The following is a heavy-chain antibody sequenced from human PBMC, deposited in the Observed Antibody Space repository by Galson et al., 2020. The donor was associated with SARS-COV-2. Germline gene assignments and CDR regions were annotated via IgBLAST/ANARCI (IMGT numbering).Heavy chain of an antibody. D-gene: IGHD3-10*01. CDR2: IYYSGST. J-gene: IGHJ5*02. CDR1: GGSISSYY. CDR3: AMVRGVMGEDWFDP. Sequence: SETLSLTCTVSGGSISSYYWSWIRQPPGKGLEWIGYIYYSGSTNYNPSLKSRVTISVDTSKNQFSLKLSSVTAADTAVYYCAMVRGVMGEDWFDPWGQGTLVTVSS. V-gene: IGHV4-59*08.